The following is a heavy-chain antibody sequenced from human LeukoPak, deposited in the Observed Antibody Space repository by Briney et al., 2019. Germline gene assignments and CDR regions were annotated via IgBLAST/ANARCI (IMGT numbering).Heavy chain of an antibody. J-gene: IGHJ6*02. CDR1: GFTFRSYE. D-gene: IGHD2/OR15-2a*01. CDR3: ARIGSTTRGPAGLDV. V-gene: IGHV3-48*03. CDR2: IAGGGGANR. Sequence: GGSLRLSCAASGFTFRSYEMNWVRPAPGKGLEWVSYIAGGGGANRFYSESVKSRFTISRDNAKKSLYLHMNGLRAEDTGVYYCARIGSTTRGPAGLDVWGQGTTVTVSS.